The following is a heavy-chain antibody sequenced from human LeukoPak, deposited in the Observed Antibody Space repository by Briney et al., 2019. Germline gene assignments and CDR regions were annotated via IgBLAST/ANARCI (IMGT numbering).Heavy chain of an antibody. Sequence: GGSLRLSCAASGFTFSSYAMSWVRQAPGKGLEWVAVISYDGSNKYYADSVKGRFTISRDNSKNTLYLQMNSLRAEDTAVYYCAKERGVTTVTTYDYFDYWGQGTLVTVSS. CDR3: AKERGVTTVTTYDYFDY. V-gene: IGHV3-30*18. CDR2: ISYDGSNK. D-gene: IGHD4-17*01. J-gene: IGHJ4*02. CDR1: GFTFSSYA.